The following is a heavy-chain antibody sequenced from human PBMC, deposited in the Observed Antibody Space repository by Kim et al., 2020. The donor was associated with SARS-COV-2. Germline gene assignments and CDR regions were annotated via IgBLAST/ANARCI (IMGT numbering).Heavy chain of an antibody. V-gene: IGHV5-10-1*01. CDR1: GYSFTSYW. J-gene: IGHJ4*02. Sequence: GESLKISCKGSGYSFTSYWISWVRQMPGKGLEWMGRIDPSDSYTNYSPSFQGHVTISADKSISTAYLQWSSLKASDTAMYYCARLVRGQLERFRTGDYWGQGTLVTVSS. CDR2: IDPSDSYT. D-gene: IGHD1-1*01. CDR3: ARLVRGQLERFRTGDY.